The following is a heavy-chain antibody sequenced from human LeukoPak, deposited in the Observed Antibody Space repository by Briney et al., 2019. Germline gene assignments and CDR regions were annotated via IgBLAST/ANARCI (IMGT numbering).Heavy chain of an antibody. Sequence: GGSLRLSCAASGFTFSSYEMTWVRQAPGKGLEWGSYISGSGRSIYYADSVKGRFTISRDNARNSVYLQMSSLRAEDTAVYYCARAYCSGGSCQFDFWGQGTLVTVSS. V-gene: IGHV3-48*03. D-gene: IGHD2-15*01. CDR3: ARAYCSGGSCQFDF. J-gene: IGHJ4*02. CDR2: ISGSGRSI. CDR1: GFTFSSYE.